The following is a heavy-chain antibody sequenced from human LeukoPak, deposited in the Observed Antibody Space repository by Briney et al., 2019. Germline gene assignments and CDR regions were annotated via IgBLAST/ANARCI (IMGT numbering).Heavy chain of an antibody. CDR1: GFTFSSYA. D-gene: IGHD1-26*01. CDR2: ISGSGGST. CDR3: ARPHSGSYNYETQNDY. J-gene: IGHJ4*02. V-gene: IGHV3-23*01. Sequence: GGSLRLSCAASGFTFSSYAMSWVRQAPGKGLEWVSAISGSGGSTYYADSVKGRFTISRDNPKNTLYLQMNSLRAEDTAVYYCARPHSGSYNYETQNDYWGQGTLVTVSS.